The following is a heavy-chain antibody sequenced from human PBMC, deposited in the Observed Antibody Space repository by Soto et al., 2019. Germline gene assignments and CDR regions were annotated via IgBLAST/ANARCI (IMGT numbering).Heavy chain of an antibody. D-gene: IGHD1-26*01. Sequence: QVQLMQSEAEVKKPGSSVKVSCGASGGTFSSYPINWVRQAPGQGLEWMGGIIPFFGTSNYAQKFQGRVTITADESTSTAYMELRSLRSEDTAVYYCARVGHITNYGMAVWGQGTTVTVSS. CDR3: ARVGHITNYGMAV. CDR1: GGTFSSYP. J-gene: IGHJ6*02. CDR2: IIPFFGTS. V-gene: IGHV1-69*01.